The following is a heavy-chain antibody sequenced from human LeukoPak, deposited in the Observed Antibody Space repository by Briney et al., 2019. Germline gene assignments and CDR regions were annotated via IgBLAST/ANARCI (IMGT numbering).Heavy chain of an antibody. V-gene: IGHV3-23*01. Sequence: GGSLRLSCAASGFTFSSYAMSWVRQAPGKGLEWVSAISGSGGSTYYADSVKGRFTISRDNSKNTLYLQMNSLRAEDTAVYYCAKDSYYYDSSGYYADPFDYWGQGTLVTVSS. J-gene: IGHJ4*02. D-gene: IGHD3-22*01. CDR1: GFTFSSYA. CDR2: ISGSGGST. CDR3: AKDSYYYDSSGYYADPFDY.